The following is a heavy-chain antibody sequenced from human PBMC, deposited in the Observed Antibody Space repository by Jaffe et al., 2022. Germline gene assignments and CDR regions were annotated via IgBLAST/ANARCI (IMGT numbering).Heavy chain of an antibody. D-gene: IGHD3-22*01. CDR1: GYSISSGYY. J-gene: IGHJ4*02. Sequence: QVQLQESGPGLVKPSETLSLTCAVSGYSISSGYYWGWIRQPPGKGLEWIGSIYHSGSTYYNPSLKSRVTISVDTSKNQFSLKLSSVTAADTAVYYCARRDYYDSSGYGREFDYWGQGTLVTVSS. CDR3: ARRDYYDSSGYGREFDY. V-gene: IGHV4-38-2*01. CDR2: IYHSGST.